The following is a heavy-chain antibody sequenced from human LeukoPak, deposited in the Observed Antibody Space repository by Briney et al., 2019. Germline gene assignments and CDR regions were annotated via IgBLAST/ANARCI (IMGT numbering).Heavy chain of an antibody. V-gene: IGHV3-30*03. CDR1: GFTFSGYG. CDR3: ARDERDGGDTAMLGANNWFDP. CDR2: ISYDGSNK. J-gene: IGHJ5*02. Sequence: HTGGSLRLSCAASGFTFSGYGMHWVRQAPGKGLEWVAVISYDGSNKYYADSVKGRFTISRDNSKNTLYLQMNSLRAEDTAVYYCARDERDGGDTAMLGANNWFDPWGQGTLVTVSS. D-gene: IGHD5-18*01.